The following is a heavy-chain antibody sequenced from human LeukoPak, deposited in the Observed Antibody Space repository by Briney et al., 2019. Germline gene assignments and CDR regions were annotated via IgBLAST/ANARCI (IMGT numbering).Heavy chain of an antibody. D-gene: IGHD3-10*01. CDR3: AMSYYYGSGSRPRFDY. Sequence: PGGSLTLSCAPPGFTLSSNYMSWLRQAPAKGLEWVSVISRGGNQYYADLVKGLCTICRDYSKNTLYLQMNSLRAEDTAVYYCAMSYYYGSGSRPRFDYWGQGTLVTDSS. CDR1: GFTLSSNY. J-gene: IGHJ4*02. CDR2: ISRGGNQ. V-gene: IGHV3-53*01.